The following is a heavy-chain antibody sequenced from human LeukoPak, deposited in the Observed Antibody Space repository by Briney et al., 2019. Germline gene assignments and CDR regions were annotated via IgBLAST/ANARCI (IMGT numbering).Heavy chain of an antibody. V-gene: IGHV1-2*02. CDR1: GYTFTANY. D-gene: IGHD6-25*01. J-gene: IGHJ4*02. CDR2: MNPNSGDT. Sequence: GASVKVSCKASGYTFTANYIHWVRQAPGQGLEWMGWMNPNSGDTNYAQKFQGRVSMTRDTSITTAYMELTRLTFDDTAMYYYVRALPSAGWGQGTLVTVSS. CDR3: VRALPSAG.